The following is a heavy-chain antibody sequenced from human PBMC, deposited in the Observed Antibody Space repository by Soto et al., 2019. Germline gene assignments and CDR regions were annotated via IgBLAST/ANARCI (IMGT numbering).Heavy chain of an antibody. V-gene: IGHV3-23*01. D-gene: IGHD4-17*01. J-gene: IGHJ4*02. Sequence: EVQLLESGGGLVQPGESLRLSCAASGFTFSNYGLSWVRQAPGKGLEWVSAINSGGSTYYADSVKGRFTISRDNAKNSLYLQMNSLRAEDTAVYYCARSESKKKFYGDYVGYWGQGTLVTVSS. CDR3: ARSESKKKFYGDYVGY. CDR1: GFTFSNYG. CDR2: INSGGST.